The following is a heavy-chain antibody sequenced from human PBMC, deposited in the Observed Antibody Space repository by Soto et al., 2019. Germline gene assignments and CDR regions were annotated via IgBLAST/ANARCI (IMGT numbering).Heavy chain of an antibody. V-gene: IGHV4-39*01. J-gene: IGHJ5*02. D-gene: IGHD2-2*02. CDR3: ERQVPAAIRLGWFDP. CDR1: GASISRSTYY. CDR2: IYYSGST. Sequence: ETLSLTCPVSGASISRSTYYWGWIRQPPGKGLEWIGSIYYSGSTYYRPSLKSRVTISVDTSKNQFSLKLSSVTAADTAVYYCERQVPAAIRLGWFDPWGQGTLVTVSS.